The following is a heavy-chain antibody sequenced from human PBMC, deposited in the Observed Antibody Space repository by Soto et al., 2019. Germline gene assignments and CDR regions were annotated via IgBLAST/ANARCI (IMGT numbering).Heavy chain of an antibody. V-gene: IGHV1-2*02. D-gene: IGHD6-19*01. Sequence: QVQLVQSGAEVKKPGASVRVSCKASGYTFSGHYMHWIRQAPGHGPEWLGWINANSGDTDRAPKFQDRLTMTSYTSISTAYMELSRLRSDDTAVYYCARGGALDGTSPPFNHWGQGTLVTVSS. CDR1: GYTFSGHY. CDR3: ARGGALDGTSPPFNH. J-gene: IGHJ4*02. CDR2: INANSGDT.